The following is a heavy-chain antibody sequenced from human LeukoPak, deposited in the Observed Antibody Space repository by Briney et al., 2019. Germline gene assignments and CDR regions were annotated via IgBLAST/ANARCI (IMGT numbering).Heavy chain of an antibody. CDR1: GYTFTGYY. V-gene: IGHV1-2*02. CDR2: INPNSGGT. Sequence: ASVKVSCKASGYTFTGYYMHWVRQAPGQGLEWMGWINPNSGGTNYAQKFQGRVTMTRDTSISTAYMELSRLRSDDTAVYYCAKRLGYCSSTSCSDYYGMDVWGQGTTVTASS. J-gene: IGHJ6*02. D-gene: IGHD2-2*01. CDR3: AKRLGYCSSTSCSDYYGMDV.